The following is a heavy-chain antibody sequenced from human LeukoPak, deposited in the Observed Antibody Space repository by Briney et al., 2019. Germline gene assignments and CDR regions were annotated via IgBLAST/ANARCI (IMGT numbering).Heavy chain of an antibody. J-gene: IGHJ5*02. V-gene: IGHV4-39*07. Sequence: PSETLSLTCSVSGGSISSSNYYWGWIRQPPRKGLEWIGSMYYSGSTNYNPSLKSRVTMSVDTSKNQFSLKLSSVTAADAAVYYCARDLPYYDILTGYYRGPESLSPFDPWGQGTLVTVSS. D-gene: IGHD3-9*01. CDR1: GGSISSSNYY. CDR2: MYYSGST. CDR3: ARDLPYYDILTGYYRGPESLSPFDP.